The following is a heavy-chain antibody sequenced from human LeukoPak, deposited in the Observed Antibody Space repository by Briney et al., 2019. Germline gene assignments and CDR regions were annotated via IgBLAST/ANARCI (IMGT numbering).Heavy chain of an antibody. CDR2: INWNSGSI. V-gene: IGHV3-9*01. J-gene: IGHJ6*02. CDR3: AICSSTSFYYYYGMDV. CDR1: GFTFDEYA. D-gene: IGHD2-2*01. Sequence: GGSLRLSWAAAGFTFDEYAMDWVRQAPGKGLEWVSGINWNSGSIGYADSVKGRFTISRDNAKTSLYLQMNSLRAEDTALYYCAICSSTSFYYYYGMDVWGQGTTVTVSS.